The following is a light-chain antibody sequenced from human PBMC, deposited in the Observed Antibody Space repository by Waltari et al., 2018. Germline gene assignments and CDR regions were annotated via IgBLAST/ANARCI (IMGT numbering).Light chain of an antibody. CDR1: TSDIGAYDL. CDR3: ASYVNSFALV. J-gene: IGLJ2*01. CDR2: EVK. V-gene: IGLV2-14*01. Sequence: HSALTQPASVSGSPGQSISISCAGTTSDIGAYDLVSWYQKYPGKAPKLSIYEVKNRPSDMSPRFPASKSGDTASLTISGLQAEDEAEYYCASYVNSFALVFGGGTKVSVL.